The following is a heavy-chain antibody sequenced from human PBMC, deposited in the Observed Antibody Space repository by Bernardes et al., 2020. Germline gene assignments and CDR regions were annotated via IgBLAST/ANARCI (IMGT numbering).Heavy chain of an antibody. V-gene: IGHV3-9*01. CDR1: GFTFSDYG. CDR3: VRGRPVAGAWFPV. Sequence: GGSLRLSCAVSGFTFSDYGIHWVRQAPGKGLEWVSGINWNGGYIVYADSVKGRVTISRDNAKNSVYLQMNSLRAEDTAFYYCVRGRPVAGAWFPVWGQGTLVTVSS. D-gene: IGHD6-19*01. CDR2: INWNGGYI. J-gene: IGHJ1*01.